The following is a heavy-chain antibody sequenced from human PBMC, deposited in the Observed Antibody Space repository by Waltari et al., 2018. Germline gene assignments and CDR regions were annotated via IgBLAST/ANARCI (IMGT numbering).Heavy chain of an antibody. J-gene: IGHJ4*02. CDR3: SVSLNY. CDR1: GFTFSNYW. V-gene: IGHV3-7*01. Sequence: EVQLVESGGGLVQPGGSLRLSCAASGFTFSNYWMDWVRQAPGKGRECVANIKQDGSESHYVDSVKGRFTISRDNAQNLLYLQMNSLRAGDTAVYYCSVSLNYWGQGTLVTVSS. CDR2: IKQDGSES.